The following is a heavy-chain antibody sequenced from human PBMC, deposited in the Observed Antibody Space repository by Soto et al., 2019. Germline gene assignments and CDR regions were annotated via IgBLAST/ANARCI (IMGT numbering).Heavy chain of an antibody. CDR2: ISGSGVST. CDR1: GFTFSSYA. CDR3: AKDSGYSYGYDAFDI. J-gene: IGHJ3*02. Sequence: EVQLLESGGGLVQPGGSLRLSCAASGFTFSSYAMSWVRQAPGKGLEWVSAISGSGVSTYYADSVKGRFTISRDNSKNKLYLQMNSMRAEDTAVYYCAKDSGYSYGYDAFDIWGQGTMVTVSS. D-gene: IGHD5-18*01. V-gene: IGHV3-23*01.